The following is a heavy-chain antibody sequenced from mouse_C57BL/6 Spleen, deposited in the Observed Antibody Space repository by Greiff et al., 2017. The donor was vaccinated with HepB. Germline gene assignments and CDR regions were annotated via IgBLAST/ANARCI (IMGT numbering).Heavy chain of an antibody. CDR1: GYTFTSYW. Sequence: QVQLKQPGAELVKPGASVKLSCKASGYTFTSYWMQWVKQRPGQGLEWIGEIDPSDSYTNYNQKFKGKSTLTVDKSSSTAYMQLSSLTSEDSAVYYCARDYRMDYWGQGTSVTVSS. CDR2: IDPSDSYT. J-gene: IGHJ4*01. CDR3: ARDYRMDY. D-gene: IGHD2-14*01. V-gene: IGHV1-50*01.